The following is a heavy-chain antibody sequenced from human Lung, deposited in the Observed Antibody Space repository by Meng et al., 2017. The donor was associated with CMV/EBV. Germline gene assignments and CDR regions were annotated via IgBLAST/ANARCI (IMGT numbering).Heavy chain of an antibody. CDR2: IYWNDDK. J-gene: IGHJ4*02. V-gene: IGHV2-5*01. D-gene: IGHD4-17*01. CDR3: AHSGTDHGDYGNVDY. Sequence: SGPXLVNPTTTLTLTCTFAGFSLSTSGVGVGWIRQPPGKALEWLALIYWNDDKRYSPSLKSRLTITKDTSKNQVVLTMTNMDPVDTATYYCAHSGTDHGDYGNVDYWXQGTLVTVSS. CDR1: GFSLSTSGVG.